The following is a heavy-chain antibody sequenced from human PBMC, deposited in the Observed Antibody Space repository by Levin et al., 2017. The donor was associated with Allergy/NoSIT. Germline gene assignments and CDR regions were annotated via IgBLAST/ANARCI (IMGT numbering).Heavy chain of an antibody. CDR1: GYTFTSYT. V-gene: IGHV1-3*01. D-gene: IGHD3-10*01. CDR2: IDAGNGDT. J-gene: IGHJ4*02. CDR3: ARSGSLLY. Sequence: PGGSLRLSCKASGYTFTSYTVQWVRQAPGQSLEWMGRIDAGNGDTKYSQKFQGRVTIIRDTSTSTAYMELSSLRSDDTAVYYCARSGSLLYWGQGTLVTVSS.